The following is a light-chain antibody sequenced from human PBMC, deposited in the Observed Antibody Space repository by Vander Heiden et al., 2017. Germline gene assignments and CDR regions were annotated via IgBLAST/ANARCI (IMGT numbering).Light chain of an antibody. CDR3: QAWDSSVKV. CDR1: KLGDKY. J-gene: IGLJ2*01. CDR2: QDS. Sequence: SYELTQPPSVSVSPGQTASITCSGDKLGDKYACWSQQKPGQSPVLVIYQDSKRPSGIPERFSGSSSGNTATLTISGTQAMDEADYYCQAWDSSVKVFGGGTKLTVL. V-gene: IGLV3-1*01.